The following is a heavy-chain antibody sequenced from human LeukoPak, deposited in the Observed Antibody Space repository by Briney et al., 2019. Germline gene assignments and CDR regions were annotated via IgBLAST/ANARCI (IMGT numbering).Heavy chain of an antibody. V-gene: IGHV3-23*01. D-gene: IGHD3-22*01. CDR2: ISGSGGST. CDR3: VKDDSSGYYSDAFDI. Sequence: PGGSLRLSCAASGFTFSSYAMSWVRQAPGKGLEWVSAISGSGGSTYYADSVKGRFTISRDNSKNTLYLQMNSLRAEDTAVYYCVKDDSSGYYSDAFDIWGQGTMVTVSS. J-gene: IGHJ3*02. CDR1: GFTFSSYA.